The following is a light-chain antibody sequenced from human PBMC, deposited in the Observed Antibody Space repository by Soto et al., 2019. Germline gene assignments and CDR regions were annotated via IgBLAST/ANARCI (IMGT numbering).Light chain of an antibody. J-gene: IGKJ5*01. V-gene: IGKV1-39*01. CDR2: AAS. CDR3: QQSYSTPLIT. Sequence: IQTTQSPSTPSASVGDRVTITCRESQSISSYLNWYQQKPEKAPKLLIYAASSLQSGVPSRFSGSGSGTDFTLTISSLQPEDFATYYCQQSYSTPLITFGQGTRLEI. CDR1: QSISSY.